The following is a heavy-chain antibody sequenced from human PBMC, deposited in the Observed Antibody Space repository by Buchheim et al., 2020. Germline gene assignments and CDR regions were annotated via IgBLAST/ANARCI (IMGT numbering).Heavy chain of an antibody. CDR3: SKGGIWAFGY. CDR1: GFTFSSNW. Sequence: EVQLVESGGGLVQPGGSLRLSCAASGFTFSSNWINWVRQAPGKGLEWVAIIKPDGSEQDYVDSVRGRFTISRDNAKNALFLQMNSLRAEDTAVYYCSKGGIWAFGYWGQGIL. V-gene: IGHV3-7*01. CDR2: IKPDGSEQ. D-gene: IGHD3-10*01. J-gene: IGHJ4*02.